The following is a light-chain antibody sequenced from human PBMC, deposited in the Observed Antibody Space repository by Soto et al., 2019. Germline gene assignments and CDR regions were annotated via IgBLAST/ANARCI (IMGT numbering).Light chain of an antibody. V-gene: IGLV2-14*01. CDR3: SSCTNINTRACV. CDR2: EVT. CDR1: SGDIGSYNR. J-gene: IGLJ1*01. Sequence: QSVLTQPASASGSPGQSITISCTGTSGDIGSYNRVSWYQQHPGKAPKLIIYEVTDRPSGVSHRFSGSKSGNTASLTISGLQAQDEAEYYCSSCTNINTRACVFGTGTKVTVL.